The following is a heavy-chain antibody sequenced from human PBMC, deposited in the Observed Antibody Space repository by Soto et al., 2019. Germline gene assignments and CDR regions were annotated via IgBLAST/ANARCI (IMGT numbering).Heavy chain of an antibody. CDR2: VSIGGST. V-gene: IGHV3-23*01. Sequence: QPGGSLRLSCAASGFTFSSYAMGWVRQGPGKGLEWVAVVSIGGSTHYADSVRGRFTISRDNSKNTLSLQMNSLTAEDTAVYYCAKDGNPIPYLTGYYRLGWFDPWGQGTLVTVSS. D-gene: IGHD3-9*01. J-gene: IGHJ5*02. CDR3: AKDGNPIPYLTGYYRLGWFDP. CDR1: GFTFSSYA.